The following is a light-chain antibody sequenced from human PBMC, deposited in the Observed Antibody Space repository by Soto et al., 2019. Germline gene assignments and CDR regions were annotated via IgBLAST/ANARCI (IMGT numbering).Light chain of an antibody. Sequence: QSVLTQSPSASGTPGQRVTISCSGSSSNIGRNPVNWYQQLPGTAPKLLIYSNSQRPSGVPDRFSGSKSGTSASLAISGLQSEDEADYYCAAWDDSLNGLVFGGGTKLTVL. CDR3: AAWDDSLNGLV. CDR1: SSNIGRNP. J-gene: IGLJ2*01. CDR2: SNS. V-gene: IGLV1-44*01.